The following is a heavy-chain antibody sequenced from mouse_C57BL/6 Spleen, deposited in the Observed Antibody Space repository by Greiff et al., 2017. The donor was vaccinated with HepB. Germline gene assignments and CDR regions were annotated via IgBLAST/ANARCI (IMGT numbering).Heavy chain of an antibody. J-gene: IGHJ2*01. V-gene: IGHV3-5*01. Sequence: EVQLQESGPGLVKPSQTVFLTCTVTGISITTGNYRWSWIRQFPGNKLEWIGYIYYSATITYNPSLTRRTTITRDTPKNQFYLEMNSLTAEDTATYYCARGVYYFDYWGQGTTLTVSS. CDR1: GISITTGNYR. CDR2: IYYSATI. CDR3: ARGVYYFDY.